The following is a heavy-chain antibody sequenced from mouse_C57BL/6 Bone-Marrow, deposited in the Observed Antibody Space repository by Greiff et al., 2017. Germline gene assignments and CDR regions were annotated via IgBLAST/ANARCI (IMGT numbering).Heavy chain of an antibody. J-gene: IGHJ2*01. CDR3: ARGGYYVDFDY. Sequence: EVQLQQSGPGMVKPSQSLSLTCTVTGYSITSGYDWHWIRHFPGNKLEWMGYISYSGSTNYNPSLKSRISITHATSKNHFFLKLNSVTTEDTATYYCARGGYYVDFDYWGQGTTLTVSS. D-gene: IGHD2-3*01. CDR1: GYSITSGYD. CDR2: ISYSGST. V-gene: IGHV3-1*01.